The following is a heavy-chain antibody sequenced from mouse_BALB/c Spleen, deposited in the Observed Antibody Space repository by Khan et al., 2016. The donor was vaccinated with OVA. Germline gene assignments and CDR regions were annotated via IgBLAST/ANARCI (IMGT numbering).Heavy chain of an antibody. Sequence: EVELVESGGDLVKPGGSLKLSCAASGFIFSSYGMSWVRQTPDKRLEWVATMSSGGSFTYYPDSLKGRFTISRDNAKNTLYLQVNSLKSEDTAMYYCSRFITKATGDYYGMDYWGQGTSVTVSS. CDR2: MSSGGSFT. D-gene: IGHD1-2*01. V-gene: IGHV5-6*01. CDR1: GFIFSSYG. CDR3: SRFITKATGDYYGMDY. J-gene: IGHJ4*01.